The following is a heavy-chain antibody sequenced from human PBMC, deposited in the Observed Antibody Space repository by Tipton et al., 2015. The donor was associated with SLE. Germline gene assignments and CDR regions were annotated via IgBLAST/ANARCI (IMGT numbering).Heavy chain of an antibody. Sequence: TLSLTCTVSGGSISSGGYYWSWIRQHPGKGLEWIGSIYYSGSTYYNPSLKSRVTISVDTSKNQFSLKLSSVTAADTAVYYCARGTGTYGWFDPWGQGTLVTVSS. V-gene: IGHV4-39*07. CDR3: ARGTGTYGWFDP. D-gene: IGHD3/OR15-3a*01. CDR1: GGSISSGGYY. J-gene: IGHJ5*02. CDR2: IYYSGST.